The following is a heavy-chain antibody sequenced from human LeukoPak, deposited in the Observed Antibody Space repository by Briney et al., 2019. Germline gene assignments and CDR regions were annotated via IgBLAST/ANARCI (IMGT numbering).Heavy chain of an antibody. V-gene: IGHV4-39*07. J-gene: IGHJ4*02. Sequence: PSETLSLTCTVSGGSISSSSYYWGWIRQPPGKGLEWIGSIYYSGSTYYNPSLKSRVTISVDTSKNQFSLKLSSVTAADTAVYYCARVPYGDPIPCYFDYWGQGTLVTVSS. CDR2: IYYSGST. D-gene: IGHD4-17*01. CDR1: GGSISSSSYY. CDR3: ARVPYGDPIPCYFDY.